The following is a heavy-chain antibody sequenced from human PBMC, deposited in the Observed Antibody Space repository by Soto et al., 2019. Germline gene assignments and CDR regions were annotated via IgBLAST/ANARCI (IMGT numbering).Heavy chain of an antibody. CDR1: GFTFSSHS. D-gene: IGHD3-10*01. J-gene: IGHJ4*02. CDR2: ISYDGNIK. Sequence: QVQLVESGGGVVQPGMSLRLSCAASGFTFSSHSIQWVGQAPGKGLEWVAVISYDGNIKYYADSVRGRFTISRDNSKNTLYLPMNSLRPEDTAVYYCAREWSTSGDLDYWGQGTLVIVSS. V-gene: IGHV3-30-3*01. CDR3: AREWSTSGDLDY.